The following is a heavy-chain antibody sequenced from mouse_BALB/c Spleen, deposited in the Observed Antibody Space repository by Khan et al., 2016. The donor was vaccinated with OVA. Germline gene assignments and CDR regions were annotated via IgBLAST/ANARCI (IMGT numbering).Heavy chain of an antibody. CDR2: IYPGTDNT. Sequence: VQLQQSGAELVRPGASVKLSCKTSGYIFTSYWIHWVKQRSGQGLEWFARIYPGTDNTYYNEKLKDKVTLPADKSSSTVYMQLSSLKSEYSAVYFCAREDALYYFDYWGQGTTLTVSS. CDR3: AREDALYYFDY. J-gene: IGHJ2*01. CDR1: GYIFTSYW. V-gene: IGHV1S132*01.